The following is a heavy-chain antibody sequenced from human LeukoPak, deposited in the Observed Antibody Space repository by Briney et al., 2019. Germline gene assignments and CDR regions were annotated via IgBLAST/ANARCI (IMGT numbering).Heavy chain of an antibody. D-gene: IGHD6-6*01. Sequence: GSLRLSCAASGFTFSSYAMHWVRQAPGKGLEWVAVISYDGSNKYYADSVKGRFTISRDNSKNTLYLQMNSLRAEDTAVYYCARDSSSSSGNAFDIWGQGTMVTVSS. CDR2: ISYDGSNK. J-gene: IGHJ3*02. CDR3: ARDSSSSSGNAFDI. V-gene: IGHV3-30-3*01. CDR1: GFTFSSYA.